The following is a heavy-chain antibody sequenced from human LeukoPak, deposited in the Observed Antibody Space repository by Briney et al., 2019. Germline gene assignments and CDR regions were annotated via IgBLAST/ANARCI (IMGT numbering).Heavy chain of an antibody. CDR3: AKEVEVSPGPCY. D-gene: IGHD2-15*01. Sequence: RGSLRLSCVPSGFSLTLFGMHWDRHAPDKGLGWGAAILDVGRKKFYADSVKGRYTTSRDNSKNTHYLQMNSTRAEDTAVYYCAKEVEVSPGPCYWGQGTLVTVSS. J-gene: IGHJ4*02. CDR1: GFSLTLFG. CDR2: ILDVGRKK. V-gene: IGHV3-30*18.